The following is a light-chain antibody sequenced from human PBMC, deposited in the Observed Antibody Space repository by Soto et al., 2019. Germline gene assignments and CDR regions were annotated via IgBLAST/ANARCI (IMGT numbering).Light chain of an antibody. J-gene: IGLJ2*01. CDR2: GNN. CDR3: QSYDSRLSGVV. Sequence: QAVVTQPPSVSGAPGQRVTISCTGSSSNIGAVYDVHWYQQLPGTAPKLLIYGNNNRPSGVPDRFSGSKSGTSASLAITGLQAEDEADYYCQSYDSRLSGVVFGGGTKLTVL. V-gene: IGLV1-40*01. CDR1: SSNIGAVYD.